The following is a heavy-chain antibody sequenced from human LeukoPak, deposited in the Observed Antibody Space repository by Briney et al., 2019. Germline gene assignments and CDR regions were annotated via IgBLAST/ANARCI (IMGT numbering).Heavy chain of an antibody. CDR3: ATAREYSGYVDTYDI. CDR2: IYYSGST. D-gene: IGHD5-12*01. CDR1: SGPNSSCY. Sequence: SETLSLICSVSSGPNSSCYGRGIRQPPGKGLEWIGSIYYSGSTYYNPSLKSRVTISADTSKNQFSLKLSSVTAADTAVYYCATAREYSGYVDTYDIWGQGTMVTVFS. V-gene: IGHV4-59*04. J-gene: IGHJ3*02.